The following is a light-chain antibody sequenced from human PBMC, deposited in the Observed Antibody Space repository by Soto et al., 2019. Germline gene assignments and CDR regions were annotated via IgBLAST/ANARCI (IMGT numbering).Light chain of an antibody. J-gene: IGLJ1*01. CDR1: SSDVGGYNY. V-gene: IGLV2-14*01. CDR3: TSFTRSSTFV. CDR2: GVS. Sequence: QSVLTQPASVSGSPGQSITISCSGTSSDVGGYNYVSWYQQHPGKAPKLMIYGVSNRPSGVSNRFSGSKSGNTASLTISGLQAEDEADYYCTSFTRSSTFVFGTGTKVTVL.